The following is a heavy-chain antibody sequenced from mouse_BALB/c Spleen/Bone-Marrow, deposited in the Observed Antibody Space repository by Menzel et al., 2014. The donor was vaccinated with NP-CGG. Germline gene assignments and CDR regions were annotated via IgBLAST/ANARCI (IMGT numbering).Heavy chain of an antibody. CDR3: ARGGYDGWDFDV. J-gene: IGHJ1*01. D-gene: IGHD2-2*01. CDR1: DYSFTSYW. Sequence: QVQLQQSGAELVRPGASVKLSCRASDYSFTSYWVNWVKQRPGQGLEWIGMIHPSDSETRLNQKFKDKATLTVDKSSSTAYMQLSSPTAEDAAVYYGARGGYDGWDFDVWGAGTTVTVSS. CDR2: IHPSDSET. V-gene: IGHV1S82*01.